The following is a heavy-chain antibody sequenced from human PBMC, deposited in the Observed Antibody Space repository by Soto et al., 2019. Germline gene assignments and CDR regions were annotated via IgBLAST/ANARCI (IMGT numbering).Heavy chain of an antibody. Sequence: PSETLSLTCAVSCGSISSVGYSWSWIRQPPGKCLEWMGYIYHIGIXXYNPSLKXXVTISVDTSNXQFSLXLLSVTSADKAVYYCARVGGFGATTMDYWGQGTLVXVSS. J-gene: IGHJ4*02. V-gene: IGHV4-30-2*05. CDR1: CGSISSVGYS. D-gene: IGHD3-10*01. CDR2: IYHIGIX. CDR3: ARVGGFGATTMDY.